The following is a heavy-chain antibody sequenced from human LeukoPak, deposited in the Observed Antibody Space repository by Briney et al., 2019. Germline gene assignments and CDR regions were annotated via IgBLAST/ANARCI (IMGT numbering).Heavy chain of an antibody. CDR1: GGSISSYY. V-gene: IGHV4-59*01. CDR2: IYYSGST. J-gene: IGHJ6*03. Sequence: SETLSLTCAVSGGSISSYYWSWIRQPPGKGLEWIGYIYYSGSTNYNPSLKSRVTISVDTSKNQFSLKLSSVTAADTAVYYCARGRYDYVRYMDVWGKGTTVTVSS. CDR3: ARGRYDYVRYMDV. D-gene: IGHD3-16*01.